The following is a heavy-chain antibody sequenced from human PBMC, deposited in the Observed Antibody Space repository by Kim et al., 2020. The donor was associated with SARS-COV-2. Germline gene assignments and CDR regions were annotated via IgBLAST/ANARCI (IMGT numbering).Heavy chain of an antibody. J-gene: IGHJ4*02. CDR3: ARHVLLWFGEPPFCFDY. CDR2: IYYSGST. CDR1: GGSISSSSYY. V-gene: IGHV4-39*01. Sequence: SETLSLTCTVSGGSISSSSYYWGWIRQPPGKGLEWIGSIYYSGSTYYNPSLKSRVTISVDTSKNQFSLKLSSVTAADTAVYYCARHVLLWFGEPPFCFDYWGQGTLVTVSS. D-gene: IGHD3-10*01.